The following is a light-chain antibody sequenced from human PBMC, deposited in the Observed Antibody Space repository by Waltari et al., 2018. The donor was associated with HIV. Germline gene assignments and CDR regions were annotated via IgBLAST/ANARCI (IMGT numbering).Light chain of an antibody. J-gene: IGKJ2*01. CDR3: HQSSSLPHT. V-gene: IGKV6-21*01. CDR2: YAA. CDR1: HSIGSN. Sequence: EIVLTQSPDFQSVTPKEKVTITCQASHSIGSNLHWYQQKPDQSPKLLIKYAARSFSGVPSRFSGSGSGTDFTLNISRLEAEDAATYYCHQSSSLPHTFGQGTKLEIK.